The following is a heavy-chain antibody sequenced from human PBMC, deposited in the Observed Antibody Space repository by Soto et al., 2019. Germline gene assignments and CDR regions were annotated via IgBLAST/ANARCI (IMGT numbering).Heavy chain of an antibody. CDR2: INDGNGNT. CDR1: GYTFTGYA. D-gene: IGHD6-19*01. V-gene: IGHV1-3*01. J-gene: IGHJ4*02. Sequence: QVQLLQSGAEVKKPGASVKVSCKASGYTFTGYAMHWVRQAPGQRLEWMGWINDGNGNTKYSQKFQGRVTITRDTSASPADLERSRLRSEDTAVYDWARDLSSGWYYFDYGGQGTLVTVSS. CDR3: ARDLSSGWYYFDY.